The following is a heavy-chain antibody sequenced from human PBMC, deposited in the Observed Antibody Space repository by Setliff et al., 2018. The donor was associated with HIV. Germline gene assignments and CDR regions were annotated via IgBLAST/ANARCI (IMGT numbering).Heavy chain of an antibody. V-gene: IGHV4-38-2*01. Sequence: SETLSLTCAVSGYSISSGYYWGWIRQPPGRGLEWIGSTYHSGNTYYNPSLKSRVTISVDTSKNQFSLKVTSVTAADTAVHYCARTVRREFRTNVGDHYYFYMDVWGKGTTVTVSS. CDR2: TYHSGNT. CDR3: ARTVRREFRTNVGDHYYFYMDV. J-gene: IGHJ6*03. CDR1: GYSISSGYY. D-gene: IGHD3-3*01.